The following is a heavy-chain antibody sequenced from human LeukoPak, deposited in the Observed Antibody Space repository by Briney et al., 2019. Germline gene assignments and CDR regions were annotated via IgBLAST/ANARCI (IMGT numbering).Heavy chain of an antibody. CDR2: IKGDGSST. CDR1: GFTFSSYW. J-gene: IGHJ4*02. CDR3: ARDPYDPSENNRGFDS. Sequence: GGSLRLSCAAPGFTFSSYWMHWVRQGPGEGLVWVSRIKGDGSSTTYADSVKGRFTVSRDNAKNTLYLQMNSLRVDDTAVYFCARDPYDPSENNRGFDSWGQGTLVTVSS. D-gene: IGHD3-22*01. V-gene: IGHV3-74*01.